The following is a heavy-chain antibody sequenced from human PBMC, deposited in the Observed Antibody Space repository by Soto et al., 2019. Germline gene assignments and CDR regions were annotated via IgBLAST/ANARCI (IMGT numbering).Heavy chain of an antibody. CDR1: GGSISSTSFF. V-gene: IGHV4-39*01. D-gene: IGHD3-10*01. CDR2: IYYTGGS. CDR3: ARHEGSNNWFDP. Sequence: QLQLQESGPGLVKPSETLSLTCTVSGGSISSTSFFWGWVRQFPGKGLEWIGNIYYTGGSYYSPSVKSRVSMSVDTSKNQFFLSLRSVTAADTAVYYCARHEGSNNWFDPWGQGTLVTVSS. J-gene: IGHJ5*02.